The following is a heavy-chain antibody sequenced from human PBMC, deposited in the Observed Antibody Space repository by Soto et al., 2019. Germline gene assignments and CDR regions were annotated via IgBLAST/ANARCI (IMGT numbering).Heavy chain of an antibody. D-gene: IGHD4-17*01. J-gene: IGHJ5*02. V-gene: IGHV4-30-4*01. CDR2: IYYSGST. Sequence: QVQLQESGPGLVKPSQTLSLTCTVSGGSISSGDYYWSWIRQPPGKGLEWIGYIYYSGSTYYNPSLKSRVTISVDTSKNPFALKLSSVTAADTAVYYCARARHYYGDYDLRFDPWGQGTLVTVSS. CDR1: GGSISSGDYY. CDR3: ARARHYYGDYDLRFDP.